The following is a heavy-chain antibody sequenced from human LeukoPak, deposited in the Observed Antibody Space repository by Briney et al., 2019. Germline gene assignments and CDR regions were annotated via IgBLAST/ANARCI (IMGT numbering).Heavy chain of an antibody. D-gene: IGHD6-19*01. CDR1: GGPIRSSSYY. Sequence: SETLSLTCTVSGGPIRSSSYYWGWIRQPPGKGLEWIGNIYYSGTTYYSPSLKRRVTISIDTSKRQFSLRLTSVTAADTAVYFCARHPSRTGYLSGWYPGPFDVWGQGTMLTVSS. J-gene: IGHJ3*01. V-gene: IGHV4-39*01. CDR3: ARHPSRTGYLSGWYPGPFDV. CDR2: IYYSGTT.